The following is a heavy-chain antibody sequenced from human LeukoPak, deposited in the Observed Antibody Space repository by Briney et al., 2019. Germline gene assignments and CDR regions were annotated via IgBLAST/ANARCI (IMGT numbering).Heavy chain of an antibody. CDR1: GGTFSSYA. Sequence: GASVKVSCKASGGTFSSYAISWVRQAPVQGLEWMGGIIPIFGTANYAQKFQGRVTITADESTSTAYMELSSLRSEDTAVYYCARDLSSGWYGDWGQGTLATVSS. CDR2: IIPIFGTA. D-gene: IGHD6-19*01. V-gene: IGHV1-69*13. J-gene: IGHJ4*02. CDR3: ARDLSSGWYGD.